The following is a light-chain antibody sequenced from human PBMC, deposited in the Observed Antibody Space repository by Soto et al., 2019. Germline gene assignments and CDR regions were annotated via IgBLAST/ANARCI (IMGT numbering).Light chain of an antibody. CDR1: QSVSSN. V-gene: IGKV3-15*01. CDR2: GSS. CDR3: QQYKNWPHS. Sequence: EIVMTQSPATLSVPPGERATLSCRTSQSVSSNLAWYHQKPFQVPRILIYGSSTRSTGIPDRFSGSGSGTEFTLTISTLQSEDFAVYYCQQYKNWPHSFGQGTRLES. J-gene: IGKJ5*01.